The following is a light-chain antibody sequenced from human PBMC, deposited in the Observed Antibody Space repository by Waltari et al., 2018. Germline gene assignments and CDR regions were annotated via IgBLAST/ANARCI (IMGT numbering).Light chain of an antibody. CDR3: GTWDASLGGI. J-gene: IGLJ1*01. V-gene: IGLV1-51*02. CDR1: SSKIGNNY. CDR2: ENN. Sequence: QSVLTQPPSVSAAPGQTVTISCSADSSKIGNNYVSWYQHFPGTAPKLLIYENNRPPSVIPDRFSGSKSGTSATLGITRLQTGDEADYFCGTWDASLGGIFGTGTKVTVL.